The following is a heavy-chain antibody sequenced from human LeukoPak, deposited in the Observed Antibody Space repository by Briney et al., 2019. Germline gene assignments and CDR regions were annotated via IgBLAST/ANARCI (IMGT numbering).Heavy chain of an antibody. CDR2: SSYSGTT. Sequence: SETLSLACTVSGGSISTSSYCWGWIRQPPGKGLEWIVSSSYSGTTYYNPSLKSRVTISVDTSNNQFSLRLTSVTAADTAVYFCARHPSSAWHADYWGHGTLVTVSS. J-gene: IGHJ4*01. CDR3: ARHPSSAWHADY. CDR1: GGSISTSSYC. D-gene: IGHD6-25*01. V-gene: IGHV4-39*01.